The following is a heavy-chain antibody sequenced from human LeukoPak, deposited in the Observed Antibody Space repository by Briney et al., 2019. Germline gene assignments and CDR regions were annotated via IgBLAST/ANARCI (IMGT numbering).Heavy chain of an antibody. J-gene: IGHJ5*02. Sequence: ASVKVSCKTSGYSFTDYCMHWVRQAPGQGLEWMGWINPNSGGTSSAQKFQGRVTMTRDTSISTVYMEVSWLTSDDTAIYYCARADRLHGGPYLIGPWGQGTLVTVSS. CDR3: ARADRLHGGPYLIGP. V-gene: IGHV1-2*02. D-gene: IGHD2-21*01. CDR1: GYSFTDYC. CDR2: INPNSGGT.